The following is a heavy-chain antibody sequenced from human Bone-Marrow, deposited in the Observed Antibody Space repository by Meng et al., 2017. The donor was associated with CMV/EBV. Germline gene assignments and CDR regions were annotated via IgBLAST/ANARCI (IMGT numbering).Heavy chain of an antibody. Sequence: ASVKVSCKASGYTFTGYYMHWVRQVPGQGLEWMGWINPNSGGTNYAQKFQGRVTVTRDTSISTAYMELSRLRSDDTAVYYCATSPGWLQPTRFDYWGQGTLVTVSS. D-gene: IGHD5-24*01. CDR3: ATSPGWLQPTRFDY. CDR2: INPNSGGT. V-gene: IGHV1-2*02. CDR1: GYTFTGYY. J-gene: IGHJ4*02.